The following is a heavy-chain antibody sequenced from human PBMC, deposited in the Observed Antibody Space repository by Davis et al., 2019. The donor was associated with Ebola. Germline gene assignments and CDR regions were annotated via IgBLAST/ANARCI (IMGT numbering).Heavy chain of an antibody. J-gene: IGHJ4*02. V-gene: IGHV3-7*03. CDR3: ARDQLGISTS. CDR1: GFTFSNYW. D-gene: IGHD2-2*01. CDR2: IKQDGSEK. Sequence: PGGSLRLSCVASGFTFSNYWMTWVRQAPVKGLEWVANIKQDGSEKYYVDSVKGRFTISRDNAKNSLYLQMNSLRAEDTAVYYCARDQLGISTSWGQGTLVTVSS.